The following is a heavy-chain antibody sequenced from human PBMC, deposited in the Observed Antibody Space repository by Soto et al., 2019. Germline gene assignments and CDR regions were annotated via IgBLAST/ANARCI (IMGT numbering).Heavy chain of an antibody. V-gene: IGHV1-3*01. CDR2: INAGSGNT. J-gene: IGHJ3*02. CDR3: ARDTETLGPRANDALDI. CDR1: GYTFSTYT. D-gene: IGHD3-3*02. Sequence: ASVKVSCKAAGYTFSTYTMNWVRQAPGQSLEWMGWINAGSGNTKYSQNFQGRVSITRDTSASTVYMELTGLKSEDTATYYCARDTETLGPRANDALDIWGQGTMVTVSS.